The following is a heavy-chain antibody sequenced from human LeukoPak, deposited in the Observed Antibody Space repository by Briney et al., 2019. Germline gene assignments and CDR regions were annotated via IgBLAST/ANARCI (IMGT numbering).Heavy chain of an antibody. CDR1: GGSVSSGSSF. Sequence: SETLSLTCTVSGGSVSSGSSFWSWICQPPGKGLEWIGYIYHSGNTNYNPSLKSRVTISVDTSKSQLSLKLNSVTAADTAVYYCARDRNYYDSSGYYFANWGQGTLVTVSS. D-gene: IGHD3-22*01. CDR3: ARDRNYYDSSGYYFAN. CDR2: IYHSGNT. J-gene: IGHJ4*02. V-gene: IGHV4-61*01.